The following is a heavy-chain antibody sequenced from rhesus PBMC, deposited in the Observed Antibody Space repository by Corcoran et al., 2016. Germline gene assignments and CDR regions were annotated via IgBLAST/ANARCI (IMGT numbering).Heavy chain of an antibody. CDR3: ARDGAFTGSGCFFDY. D-gene: IGHD2-21*01. CDR2: TYGSSGST. Sequence: QVQLQESGPGVVKLSETLSLTWAVSGGSISSNSWSRIRQPPGTGLERIGYTYGSSGSTYYNPSLKSRVTISTATSKNQFSLKLSSVTAADTAVYYCARDGAFTGSGCFFDYWGQGVLVTVSS. V-gene: IGHV4-160*01. CDR1: GGSISSNS. J-gene: IGHJ4*01.